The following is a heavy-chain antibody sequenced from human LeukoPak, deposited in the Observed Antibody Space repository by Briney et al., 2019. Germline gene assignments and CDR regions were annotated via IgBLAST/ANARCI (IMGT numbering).Heavy chain of an antibody. Sequence: PGRSLRLSCAASGFTFSSYGMHWVRQAPGKGLEWVAFIRYDGSNKYYADSVKGRFTISRDNSKNTLYPQMNSLRAEDTAVYYCAKDEFGRYFDWLGPDVWGKGTTVTISS. J-gene: IGHJ6*04. D-gene: IGHD3-9*01. CDR1: GFTFSSYG. CDR3: AKDEFGRYFDWLGPDV. CDR2: IRYDGSNK. V-gene: IGHV3-30*02.